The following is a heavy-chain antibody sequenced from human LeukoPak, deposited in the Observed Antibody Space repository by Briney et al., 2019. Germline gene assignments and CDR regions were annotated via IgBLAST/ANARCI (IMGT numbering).Heavy chain of an antibody. V-gene: IGHV3-23*01. D-gene: IGHD4-17*01. CDR1: GFTFSSYA. CDR2: ISGSGGST. J-gene: IGHJ4*02. Sequence: PGGSLRLSCAASGFTFSSYAMSWVRQAPGKGLEWVSAISGSGGSTYYADSVKGRFTISRDNSKNTLYLQMNSLRAGDTAVYYCAKTHYDYGDYVYYFDYWGQGTLVTVSS. CDR3: AKTHYDYGDYVYYFDY.